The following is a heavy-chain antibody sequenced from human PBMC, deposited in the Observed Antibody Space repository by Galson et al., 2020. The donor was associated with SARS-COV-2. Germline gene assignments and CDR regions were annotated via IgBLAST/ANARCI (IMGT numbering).Heavy chain of an antibody. Sequence: SGPTLVKPTQTLTLTCTFPGFPLTTSRVGVGWIRQPPGKALEWLADIYWHDDKRYSPSLKSRPTITKDTSKNQVVLTMTTMHPVDTATYFCAQRHLSQSISSWYCWLGPWGQGTRVTVSS. CDR2: IYWHDDK. D-gene: IGHD6-13*01. V-gene: IGHV2-5*01. CDR1: GFPLTTSRVG. J-gene: IGHJ5*02. CDR3: AQRHLSQSISSWYCWLGP.